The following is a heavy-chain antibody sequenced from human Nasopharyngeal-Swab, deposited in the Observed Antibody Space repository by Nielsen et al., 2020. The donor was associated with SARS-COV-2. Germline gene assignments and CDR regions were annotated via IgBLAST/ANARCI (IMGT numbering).Heavy chain of an antibody. V-gene: IGHV3-30*03. CDR1: GFTFSSYG. D-gene: IGHD6-6*01. Sequence: SLKISCAASGFTFSSYGMHWVRQAPGKGLEWVAVISYDGSNKYYADSVKGRFTISRDNSKNTLYLQMNSLRAEDTAVYYCARDQDSSSYFDYWGQGTRVTVSS. J-gene: IGHJ4*02. CDR2: ISYDGSNK. CDR3: ARDQDSSSYFDY.